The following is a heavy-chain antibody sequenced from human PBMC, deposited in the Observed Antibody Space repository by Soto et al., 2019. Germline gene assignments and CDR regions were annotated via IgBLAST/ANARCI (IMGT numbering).Heavy chain of an antibody. CDR2: IYYSGST. CDR1: GGSISSYY. J-gene: IGHJ4*02. Sequence: SETLSLTCTVSGGSISSYYWSWIRQPPGKGLEWIGYIYYSGSTNYNPSLKSRVTISVDTSKNQSSLKLSSVTAADTAVYYCARVRHDYVWGSYRQYFDYWGQGTLVTSPQ. CDR3: ARVRHDYVWGSYRQYFDY. D-gene: IGHD3-16*02. V-gene: IGHV4-59*01.